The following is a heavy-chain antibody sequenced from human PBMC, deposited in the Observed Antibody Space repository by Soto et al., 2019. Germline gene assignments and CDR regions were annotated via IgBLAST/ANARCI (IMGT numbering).Heavy chain of an antibody. V-gene: IGHV4-59*01. CDR1: DGSISSYY. CDR2: IFYTGST. Sequence: SETLSLTCTVSDGSISSYYWGWIRQPPGKGLEWIGYIFYTGSTNYNPSLKSRVTISVDTSKNQFSLKLSSVTAADTAVYYCARDPKTYYYDSSGSEDDYWGQGTLVTVSS. CDR3: ARDPKTYYYDSSGSEDDY. J-gene: IGHJ4*02. D-gene: IGHD3-22*01.